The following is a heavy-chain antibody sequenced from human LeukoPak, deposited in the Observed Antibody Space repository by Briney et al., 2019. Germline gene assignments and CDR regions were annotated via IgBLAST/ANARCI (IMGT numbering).Heavy chain of an antibody. CDR2: ISPSGDIK. CDR3: AKDDAWLRFGE. CDR1: GFTFSSYS. D-gene: IGHD3-10*01. V-gene: IGHV3-23*01. Sequence: GGSLRLSCGASGFTFSSYSMNWVRQAPGKGLEWVSGISPSGDIKYYADSVKGRFTISRDNSKNTVYLEVISLTDEDTAVYYCAKDDAWLRFGEWSQGSLVTVSS. J-gene: IGHJ4*02.